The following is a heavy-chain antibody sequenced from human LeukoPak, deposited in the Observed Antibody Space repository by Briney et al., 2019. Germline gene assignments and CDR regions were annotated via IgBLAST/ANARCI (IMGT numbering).Heavy chain of an antibody. CDR1: GGSISTYY. D-gene: IGHD2-21*02. CDR3: ARGVVTFDY. CDR2: IYTSGST. V-gene: IGHV4-4*07. J-gene: IGHJ4*02. Sequence: PSETLSLTCTVSGGSISTYYWNWIRQPAGKGLEWIGRIYTSGSTNYNPSLKGRVTMSVDTSKNHFSLRLTSVTAADTAVYYCARGVVTFDYWGQGTLVTVSS.